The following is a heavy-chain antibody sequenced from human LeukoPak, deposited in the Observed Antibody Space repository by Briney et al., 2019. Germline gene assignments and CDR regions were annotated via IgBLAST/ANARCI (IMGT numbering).Heavy chain of an antibody. V-gene: IGHV3-23*01. D-gene: IGHD2-21*02. Sequence: PGGSLRLSCAASGFTFSSYAMSWVRQAPGKGLEWVSAISGSGGSTYYADSVKGRFTISRDNSKNTLYLQMNSLRAEDTAVYYCAKTTCGGDCYFGDYWGQGTLVTVSS. CDR2: ISGSGGST. J-gene: IGHJ4*02. CDR3: AKTTCGGDCYFGDY. CDR1: GFTFSSYA.